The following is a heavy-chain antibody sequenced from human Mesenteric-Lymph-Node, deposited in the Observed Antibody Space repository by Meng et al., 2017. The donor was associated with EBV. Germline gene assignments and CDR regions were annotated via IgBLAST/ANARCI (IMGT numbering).Heavy chain of an antibody. CDR1: GFTFSTFI. V-gene: IGHV3-23*01. D-gene: IGHD1-14*01. CDR3: VKEAYRNTAIITGFGS. CDR2: IGGSGSTT. J-gene: IGHJ4*02. Sequence: EGQLLGSGGGLVQPGGSLRLSCTTSGFTFSTFIMTWVRQAPGKGLEWVSSIGGSGSTTYYADSVKGRFTISRDNSKNTLYLQMNSLSVDDTAVYYCVKEAYRNTAIITGFGSWGQGTLVTVSS.